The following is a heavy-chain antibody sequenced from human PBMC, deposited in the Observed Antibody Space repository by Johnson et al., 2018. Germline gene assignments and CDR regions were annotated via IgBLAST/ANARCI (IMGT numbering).Heavy chain of an antibody. J-gene: IGHJ6*03. Sequence: QVQLVESGGGVVQPGRSLRLSCAASGFTFSSYGMHWVRQAPGKGLEWVAVISYDGSNKYYADSVKGRFTISRDNSKNTLYLQMNSLRAEDTAVYYCAKEEMVVDFWSGPSCMDVWGKGTTVTVSS. CDR3: AKEEMVVDFWSGPSCMDV. CDR2: ISYDGSNK. CDR1: GFTFSSYG. D-gene: IGHD3-3*01. V-gene: IGHV3-30*18.